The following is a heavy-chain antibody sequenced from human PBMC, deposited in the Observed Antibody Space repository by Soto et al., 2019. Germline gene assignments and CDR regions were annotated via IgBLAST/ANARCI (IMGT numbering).Heavy chain of an antibody. CDR1: GYIFTGYH. D-gene: IGHD3-9*01. V-gene: IGHV1-2*02. Sequence: PRSQVKVSCKASGYIFTGYHIHWVRQAPGRGLEWMGWINPNSGDTEYAQNFQGRVTMTRDTSFNLVYMEMSGLMSDDTAVYYCARDARGTRGFDEMDIWGQGTTVTVSS. CDR2: INPNSGDT. J-gene: IGHJ6*02. CDR3: ARDARGTRGFDEMDI.